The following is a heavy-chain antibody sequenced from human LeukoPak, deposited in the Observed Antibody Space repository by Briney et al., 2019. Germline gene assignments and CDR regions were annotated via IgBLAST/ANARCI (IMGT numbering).Heavy chain of an antibody. CDR1: GFTFRTYW. CDR2: INTDGRTT. J-gene: IGHJ4*02. D-gene: IGHD5-24*01. Sequence: SGGSLRLSCAVSGFTFRTYWMHWVRQAPGMGLVWVSRINTDGRTTSYADSVKGRFTISRDNAKNILYLEVNSLRTDDTAVYYCARGGLEPVDYWGQGTLVTVSS. CDR3: ARGGLEPVDY. V-gene: IGHV3-74*01.